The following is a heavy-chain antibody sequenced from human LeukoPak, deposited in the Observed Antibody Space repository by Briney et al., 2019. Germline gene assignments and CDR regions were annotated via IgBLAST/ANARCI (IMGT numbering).Heavy chain of an antibody. D-gene: IGHD1-1*01. CDR3: ARDLDGAVAFDI. CDR1: GFTFSSYS. J-gene: IGHJ3*02. Sequence: PGGSLRLSCAASGFTFSSYSMNWVRQAPGKGLEWVSSISSSSSYIYYADSVQGRFTISRDNAKNSLYLLMNSLRAEDTAVYYCARDLDGAVAFDIWGQGTMVTVSS. CDR2: ISSSSSYI. V-gene: IGHV3-21*01.